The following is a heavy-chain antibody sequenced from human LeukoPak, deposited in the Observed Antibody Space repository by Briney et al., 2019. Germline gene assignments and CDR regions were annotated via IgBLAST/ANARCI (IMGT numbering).Heavy chain of an antibody. J-gene: IGHJ4*02. V-gene: IGHV1-3*01. CDR3: ARDPTAAAGLFDY. CDR2: INAGNGNT. Sequence: GASVKVSCKASGYTFTSYDINWVRQATGQGLEWMGWINAGNGNTKYSQKFQGRVTITRDTSASTAYMELSSLRSEDTAVYYCARDPTAAAGLFDYWGQGTLVTVSS. D-gene: IGHD6-13*01. CDR1: GYTFTSYD.